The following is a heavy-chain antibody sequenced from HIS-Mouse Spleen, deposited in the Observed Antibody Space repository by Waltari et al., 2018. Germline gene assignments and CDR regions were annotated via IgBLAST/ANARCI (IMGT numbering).Heavy chain of an antibody. CDR2: IYYSGST. CDR3: AREIPYSSSWYDWYFDL. CDR1: GGSISSSSYY. J-gene: IGHJ2*01. V-gene: IGHV4-39*07. Sequence: QLQLQESGPGLVKPSETLSLTCTVSGGSISSSSYYGGRIRPPPGKGLEWIGSIYYSGSTYYNPSLKSRVTISVDTSKNQFSLKLSSVTAADTAVYYCAREIPYSSSWYDWYFDLWGRGTLVTVSS. D-gene: IGHD6-13*01.